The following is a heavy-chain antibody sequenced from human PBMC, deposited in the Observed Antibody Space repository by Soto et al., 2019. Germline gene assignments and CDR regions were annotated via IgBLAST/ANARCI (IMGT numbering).Heavy chain of an antibody. CDR2: IIPIFGTA. D-gene: IGHD5-18*01. Sequence: VKVSCKASGGTFSSYAISWVRQAPGQGLEWMGGIIPIFGTANYAQKFQGRVTITADESTSTAYMELSSLRSEDTAVYYCASQTRDPSDGARPLLRAAFDIWGQGTMVTVSS. V-gene: IGHV1-69*13. CDR1: GGTFSSYA. CDR3: ASQTRDPSDGARPLLRAAFDI. J-gene: IGHJ3*02.